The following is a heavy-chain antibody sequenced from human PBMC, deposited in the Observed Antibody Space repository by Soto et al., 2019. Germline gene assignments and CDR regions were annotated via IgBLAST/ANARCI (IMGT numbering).Heavy chain of an antibody. CDR2: MNPNSGNT. CDR1: GYAFTSYD. J-gene: IGHJ6*02. Sequence: GASVKVSCKASGYAFTSYDINWVRQATGQGLEWMGWMNPNSGNTGYAQKFQGRVTMTRNTSISTAYMELSSLRSEDTAVYYCATLQRYYYGSGSYHGMDVWGQGTTVTVSS. D-gene: IGHD3-10*01. V-gene: IGHV1-8*01. CDR3: ATLQRYYYGSGSYHGMDV.